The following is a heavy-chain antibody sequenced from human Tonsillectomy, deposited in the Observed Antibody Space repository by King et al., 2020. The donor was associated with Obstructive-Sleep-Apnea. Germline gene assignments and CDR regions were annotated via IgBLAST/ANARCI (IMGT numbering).Heavy chain of an antibody. CDR1: GFTFSHFW. Sequence: EVQLVESGGDLVQSGGSLRLSCTASGFTFSHFWMTWVRQAPGKGLEWVASIRQDVDEKHYGDSVKGRFTISRDNARNSLYLQMNSLRIDDTATYYCAKDAGYCGGGGCYSIGAFDIWGQGTMVTVSS. CDR2: IRQDVDEK. D-gene: IGHD2-15*01. V-gene: IGHV3-7*03. J-gene: IGHJ3*02. CDR3: AKDAGYCGGGGCYSIGAFDI.